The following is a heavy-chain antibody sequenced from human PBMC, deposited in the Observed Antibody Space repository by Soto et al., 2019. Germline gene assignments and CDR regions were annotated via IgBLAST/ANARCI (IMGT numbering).Heavy chain of an antibody. CDR1: GYTFTSYG. Sequence: QVQLVQSGTEVKKPGASVMVSCKTSGYTFTSYGISWVRQVPGQGLEWMGLISPYNGDTIYARKFQGRVIVTADTATSTVYMELRSLRSDDTAVYYCVRDASSGYRGWWDPWGQGTLVTVSS. CDR3: VRDASSGYRGWWDP. CDR2: ISPYNGDT. V-gene: IGHV1-18*01. D-gene: IGHD5-18*01. J-gene: IGHJ5*02.